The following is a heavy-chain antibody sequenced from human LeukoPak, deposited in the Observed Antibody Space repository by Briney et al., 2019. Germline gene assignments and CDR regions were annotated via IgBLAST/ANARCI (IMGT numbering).Heavy chain of an antibody. CDR2: ITTSDGNT. V-gene: IGHV3-23*01. CDR1: GFTFSSYT. CDR3: AKDGGLWVSAHWGDS. D-gene: IGHD7-27*01. J-gene: IGHJ4*02. Sequence: GGSLRLSCAASGFTFSSYTMSWVRQAPGKGLEWVSTITTSDGNTYYADSVKGRFTVSRDNSKNTLFLQMNSLRAEDTAVYYCAKDGGLWVSAHWGDSWGRGTLATVSS.